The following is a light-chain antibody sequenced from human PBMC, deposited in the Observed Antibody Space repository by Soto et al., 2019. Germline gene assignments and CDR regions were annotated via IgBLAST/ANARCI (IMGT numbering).Light chain of an antibody. Sequence: QSVLTQPPSVSGAPGQRVTISCTGSSSNIGAGYDVHWYQQLPGTAPKLLIYGDSNRPSGVPDRFSGSKSGTSASLAITGLQAENEPDYYCQSYDSSLSGYVFGTGTKVT. CDR2: GDS. V-gene: IGLV1-40*01. J-gene: IGLJ1*01. CDR1: SSNIGAGYD. CDR3: QSYDSSLSGYV.